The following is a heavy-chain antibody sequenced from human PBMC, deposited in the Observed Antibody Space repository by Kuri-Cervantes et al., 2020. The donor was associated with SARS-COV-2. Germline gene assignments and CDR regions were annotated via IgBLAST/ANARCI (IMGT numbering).Heavy chain of an antibody. D-gene: IGHD3-22*01. CDR1: GGTLRNYA. J-gene: IGHJ3*02. Sequence: ASVKVSCKASGGTLRNYAISWVRQAPGQGLEWMGWINPNSGGTNYAQKFQGRVTMTRDTSISTAYMELSRLRSDDTAVYYCARDAQPSTFDRYYDSSGYYYGVAFDIWGQGTMVTVSS. CDR3: ARDAQPSTFDRYYDSSGYYYGVAFDI. CDR2: INPNSGGT. V-gene: IGHV1-2*02.